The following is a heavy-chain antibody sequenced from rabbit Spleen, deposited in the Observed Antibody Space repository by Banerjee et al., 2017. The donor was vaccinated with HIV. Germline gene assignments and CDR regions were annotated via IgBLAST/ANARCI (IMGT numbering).Heavy chain of an antibody. Sequence: QDQLVESGGGLVKPGASLTLTCKASGFSFSNKAVMCWVRQAPGKGLDWIACINAVTGKAVYASWAKGRFTFSKTSSTTVTLQMTSLTAADTATYFCARGSATMTMVITGYYFNLWGQGTLVTVS. D-gene: IGHD2-1*01. V-gene: IGHV1S45*01. J-gene: IGHJ4*01. CDR1: GFSFSNKAV. CDR3: ARGSATMTMVITGYYFNL. CDR2: INAVTGKA.